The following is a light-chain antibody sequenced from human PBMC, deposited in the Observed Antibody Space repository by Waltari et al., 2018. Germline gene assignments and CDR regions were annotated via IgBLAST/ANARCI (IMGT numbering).Light chain of an antibody. J-gene: IGLJ3*02. CDR3: QVWDSSSDHWV. V-gene: IGLV2-14*03. Sequence: QSALTQPAAVSGSPGQSITISCTGTSGDIGHYAFVSWYQQHPCKAPKVIIYDVSTRPSGVSNRFSGSKSGNTASLTISGVEAGDEADYFCQVWDSSSDHWVFGGGTKLTAL. CDR2: DVS. CDR1: SGDIGHYAF.